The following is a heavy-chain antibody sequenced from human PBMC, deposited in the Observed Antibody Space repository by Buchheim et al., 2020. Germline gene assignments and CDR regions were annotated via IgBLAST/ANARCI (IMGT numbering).Heavy chain of an antibody. D-gene: IGHD2-8*02. CDR2: INPNSGGT. J-gene: IGHJ6*02. CDR1: GYTFTGYY. Sequence: QVQLVQSGAEVKKPGASVKVSCTASGYTFTGYYMHWVRQAPGQGLEWVGRINPNSGGTNYAKQFQGRVTMIRDTSISNAYMELSRLRSDDTAVYYCARRGVVYAISYYYSMDVWGQGTT. V-gene: IGHV1-2*06. CDR3: ARRGVVYAISYYYSMDV.